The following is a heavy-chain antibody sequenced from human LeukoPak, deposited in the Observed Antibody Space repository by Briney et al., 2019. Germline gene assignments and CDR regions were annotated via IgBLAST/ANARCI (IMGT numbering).Heavy chain of an antibody. CDR3: AREGVYCSSTSCYTRELMRGIGWFDP. V-gene: IGHV4-59*01. J-gene: IGHJ5*02. CDR1: GGSISSYY. Sequence: SETLSLTCTVSGGSISSYYWSWIRQPPGKGLEWIGYIYYSGSTNYNPSLKSRVTISVDTSKNQFSLKLSSVTAADTAVYYCAREGVYCSSTSCYTRELMRGIGWFDPWGQGTLVTVSS. CDR2: IYYSGST. D-gene: IGHD2-2*02.